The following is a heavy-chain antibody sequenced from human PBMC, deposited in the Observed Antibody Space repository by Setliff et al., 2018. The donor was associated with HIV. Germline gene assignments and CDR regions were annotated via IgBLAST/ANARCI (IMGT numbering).Heavy chain of an antibody. CDR3: ARVGYYDSSFNY. D-gene: IGHD3-22*01. CDR1: GGSFSGYY. Sequence: LSLTCDVYGGSFSGYYWSWIRQPPGKGLEWIGKINHSGSTNYNPSLKSRVTISVDTSRNQSSLKLNSVTAADTAVYYCARVGYYDSSFNYWGQGTLVTVSS. V-gene: IGHV4-34*01. J-gene: IGHJ4*02. CDR2: INHSGST.